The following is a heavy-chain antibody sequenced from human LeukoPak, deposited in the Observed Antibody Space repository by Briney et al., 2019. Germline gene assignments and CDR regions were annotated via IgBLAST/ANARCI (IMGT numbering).Heavy chain of an antibody. V-gene: IGHV1-24*01. CDR3: PTGTGNFYFYS. CDR2: FDPEDDEI. Sequence: GASVKVSCKVSGYTLTELSMHWVRQAPGKGLEWMGGFDPEDDEIIYAQRFQGRVTMTEDASTDTAYMELRSLRSEDTAVYYCPTGTGNFYFYSWGQGTLVTVSS. J-gene: IGHJ4*02. CDR1: GYTLTELS. D-gene: IGHD3/OR15-3a*01.